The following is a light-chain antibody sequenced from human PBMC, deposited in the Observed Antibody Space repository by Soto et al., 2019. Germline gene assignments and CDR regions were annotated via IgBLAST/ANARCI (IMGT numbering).Light chain of an antibody. CDR2: DVS. V-gene: IGLV2-14*01. Sequence: QSALTQPASVSGSPGRSITISCTGTSSDVGGYDYVSWYQQHPGKVPKLIIYDVSYRPSGVSNRFSGSKSGNTASLTISGLQAEDEADYYCSSYSGSSTHVLFGRGTKLTVL. J-gene: IGLJ2*01. CDR3: SSYSGSSTHVL. CDR1: SSDVGGYDY.